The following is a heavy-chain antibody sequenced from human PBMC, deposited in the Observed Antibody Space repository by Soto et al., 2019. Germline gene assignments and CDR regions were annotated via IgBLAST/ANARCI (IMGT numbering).Heavy chain of an antibody. V-gene: IGHV3-23*01. CDR1: GFTISIFA. Sequence: PGGSLRLSCAASGFTISIFAMTWVRQAPGKGLESVCGMTGSGATIHYADSVRGRFTISKDNSKNVLFLQMDYLRDEDTAIYYCAKDAVYNDGLWLMDSWGQGTLVTVSS. J-gene: IGHJ4*02. CDR2: MTGSGATI. CDR3: AKDAVYNDGLWLMDS. D-gene: IGHD2-21*01.